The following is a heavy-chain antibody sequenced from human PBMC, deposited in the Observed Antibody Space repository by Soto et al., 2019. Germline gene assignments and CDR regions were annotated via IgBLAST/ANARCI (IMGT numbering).Heavy chain of an antibody. CDR2: INPNNGGT. V-gene: IGHV1-2*02. D-gene: IGHD1-20*01. CDR1: GYMFTIYS. J-gene: IGHJ5*02. Sequence: QVHLVQSGAEVRKPGASIKVSCKASGYMFTIYSIHWLRQAPGKSLEWMGWINPNNGGTKFAQNLQGRVAMTADTSISTVYMELSGLTSEDTAVYYCARDRRLISTSMYNFAPWGPGTLVTVSS. CDR3: ARDRRLISTSMYNFAP.